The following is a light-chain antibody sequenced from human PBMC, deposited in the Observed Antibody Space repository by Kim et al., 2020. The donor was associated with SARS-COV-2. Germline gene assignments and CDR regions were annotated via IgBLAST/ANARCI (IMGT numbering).Light chain of an antibody. J-gene: IGLJ1*01. CDR3: NSRDSSGNHHV. CDR2: GKN. Sequence: SSELTQDPAVSVALGQTVRITCQGDSLRSYYASWYQQKPGQAPVLVIYGKNNRPSGIPDRSSGSSSGNTASLTITGAQAEDEADYYCNSRDSSGNHHVLG. V-gene: IGLV3-19*01. CDR1: SLRSYY.